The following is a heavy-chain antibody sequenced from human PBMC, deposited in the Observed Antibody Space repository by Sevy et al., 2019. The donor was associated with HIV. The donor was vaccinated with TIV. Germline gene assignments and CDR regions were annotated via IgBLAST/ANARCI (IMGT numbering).Heavy chain of an antibody. D-gene: IGHD7-27*01. V-gene: IGHV3-23*01. CDR1: GFTFSTYS. CDR2: ISDTGTST. CDR3: AKFAGDFPHFDF. J-gene: IGHJ4*02. Sequence: GESLKISCAASGFTFSTYSMTWVRQAPRKGLEWVSAISDTGTSTYYTDSVEGRFTISRDNSKSTLFLHMNSLRAEDMGLYYCAKFAGDFPHFDFWGLGTLVTVSS.